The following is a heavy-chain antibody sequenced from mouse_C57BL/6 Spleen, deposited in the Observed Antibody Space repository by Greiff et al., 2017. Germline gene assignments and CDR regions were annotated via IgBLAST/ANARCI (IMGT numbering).Heavy chain of an antibody. CDR2: IHPNSGST. CDR1: GYTFTSYW. Sequence: VQLQQPGAELVKPGASVKLSCKASGYTFTSYWMHWVKQRPGQGLEWIGMIHPNSGSTNYNEKFKSKATLTVDKSSSTAYMQLSSLTSEDSAVYYCAREDVDYDYFDYWGQGTTLTVSS. V-gene: IGHV1-64*01. CDR3: AREDVDYDYFDY. J-gene: IGHJ2*01. D-gene: IGHD2-4*01.